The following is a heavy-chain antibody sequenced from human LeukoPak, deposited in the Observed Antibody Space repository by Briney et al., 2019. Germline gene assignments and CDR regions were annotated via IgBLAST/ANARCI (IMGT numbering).Heavy chain of an antibody. Sequence: SETLSLTCTVSGGSISSYYWSWIRQPPGKGLEWIGYIYYSGTTNYNPSLKSRVTISVDTSKKQFSLKLSSVTAADTAVYYCARVSVSNSGSRRFDYWGQGTLVTVSS. J-gene: IGHJ4*02. CDR2: IYYSGTT. D-gene: IGHD1-26*01. CDR3: ARVSVSNSGSRRFDY. CDR1: GGSISSYY. V-gene: IGHV4-59*01.